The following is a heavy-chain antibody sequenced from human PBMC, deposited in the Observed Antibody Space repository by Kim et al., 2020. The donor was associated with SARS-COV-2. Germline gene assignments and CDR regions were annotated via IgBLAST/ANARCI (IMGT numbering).Heavy chain of an antibody. D-gene: IGHD6-13*01. J-gene: IGHJ3*02. CDR3: ARSGSSWGAFDI. V-gene: IGHV1-3*01. Sequence: KNSQKFQGRVTITRETSASTAYMELSSLRSEDTAVYYCARSGSSWGAFDIWGQGTMVTVSS.